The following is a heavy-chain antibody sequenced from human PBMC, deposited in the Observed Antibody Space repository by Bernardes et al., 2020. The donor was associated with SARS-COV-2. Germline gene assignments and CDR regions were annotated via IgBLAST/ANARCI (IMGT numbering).Heavy chain of an antibody. Sequence: VGSLLLSCAASGFAFRSYWMHWVRQAPGKGLEWVSRINSYGTSTMYADSVKGRFTISRDYAKNTLYLQMNGLRVEDTAVYHCAREAAAGTGEVDYWGQGTLVTVSS. CDR3: AREAAAGTGEVDY. D-gene: IGHD6-13*01. CDR2: INSYGTST. J-gene: IGHJ4*02. V-gene: IGHV3-74*03. CDR1: GFAFRSYW.